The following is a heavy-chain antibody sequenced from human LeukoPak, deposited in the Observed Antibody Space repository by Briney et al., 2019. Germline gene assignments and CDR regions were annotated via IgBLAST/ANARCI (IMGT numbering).Heavy chain of an antibody. Sequence: PGGSLRLSCAASGFAFRTYGMHWVRQAPGKGLEWVAVIWYDGSNKYYADSVKGRFTISRDNSKNTLYLQMNSLRAEDTAVYYCARETVTPDAFDIWGQGTMVTVSS. CDR2: IWYDGSNK. D-gene: IGHD4-17*01. V-gene: IGHV3-33*01. CDR3: ARETVTPDAFDI. J-gene: IGHJ3*02. CDR1: GFAFRTYG.